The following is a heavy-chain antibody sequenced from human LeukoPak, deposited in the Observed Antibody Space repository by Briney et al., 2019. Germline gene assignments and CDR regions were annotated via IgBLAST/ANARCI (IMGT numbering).Heavy chain of an antibody. CDR3: ARYSGSYYDAFDI. CDR1: GGSISSSSYY. Sequence: SETLSLTCTVSGGSISSSSYYWSWIRQPPGKGLEWIGYIYYSGSTNYNPSLKSRVTISVDTSKNQFSLKLSSVTAADTAVYYCARYSGSYYDAFDIWGQGTMVTVSS. CDR2: IYYSGST. V-gene: IGHV4-61*01. D-gene: IGHD1-26*01. J-gene: IGHJ3*02.